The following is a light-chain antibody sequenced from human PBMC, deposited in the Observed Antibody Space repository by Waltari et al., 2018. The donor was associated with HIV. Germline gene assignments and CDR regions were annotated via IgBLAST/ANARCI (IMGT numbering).Light chain of an antibody. CDR1: SRDVGAVNY. V-gene: IGLV2-8*01. Sequence: HSALTRPHSVCGSPGHPVNISCAGTSRDVGAVNYVSWYQQHPGKAPKLIIYEVTKRPSGVPDRFSGSKSGNAASLTVSGLQTEDEAVYYCSSYAGSNTLIFGGGT. J-gene: IGLJ2*01. CDR2: EVT. CDR3: SSYAGSNTLI.